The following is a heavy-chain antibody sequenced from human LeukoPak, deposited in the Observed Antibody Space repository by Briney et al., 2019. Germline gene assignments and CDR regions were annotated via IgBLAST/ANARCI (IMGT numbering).Heavy chain of an antibody. CDR2: ISSSSSYI. D-gene: IGHD7-27*01. CDR3: AKDLTGEYYYHYMDV. J-gene: IGHJ6*03. CDR1: GFTFSSYS. Sequence: GGSLRLSCAASGFTFSSYSINWVRQAPGKGLEWVSCISSSSSYIYYADSVKGRFTISRDNAKNSLYLQMNSLRAEDMALYYCAKDLTGEYYYHYMDVWGKGTTVTVSS. V-gene: IGHV3-21*04.